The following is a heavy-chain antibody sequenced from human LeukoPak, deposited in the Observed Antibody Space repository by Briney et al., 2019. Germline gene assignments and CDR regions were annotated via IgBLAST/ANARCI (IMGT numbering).Heavy chain of an antibody. CDR1: GGSISTSNYY. V-gene: IGHV4-39*07. CDR2: IFYSGST. D-gene: IGHD1-14*01. Sequence: MSSETLSLTCTVSGGSISTSNYYWGWIRQPPGKGLEWIGNIFYSGSTYYNPSLKSRVTISVDTSKNQFSLKLSSVTAADTAVYYCARDSPRIRTLGMDYWGQGTLVTVSS. CDR3: ARDSPRIRTLGMDY. J-gene: IGHJ4*02.